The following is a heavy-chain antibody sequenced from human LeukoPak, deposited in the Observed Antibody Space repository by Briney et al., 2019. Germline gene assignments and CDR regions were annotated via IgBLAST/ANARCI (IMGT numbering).Heavy chain of an antibody. Sequence: GGSLRLSCAASGLTFSGSAMSWVRQAPGKGLEWVSLISGSGNSTYYADSVKGRFTISRDNSKNTPYLQMNSLRAEDTAVYYCAKVLVLVSANRYYFDYWGQGTLVTVSS. J-gene: IGHJ4*02. CDR2: ISGSGNST. CDR1: GLTFSGSA. D-gene: IGHD2-15*01. V-gene: IGHV3-23*01. CDR3: AKVLVLVSANRYYFDY.